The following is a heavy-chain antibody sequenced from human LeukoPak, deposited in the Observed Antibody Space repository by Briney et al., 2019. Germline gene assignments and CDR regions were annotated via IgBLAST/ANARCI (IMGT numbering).Heavy chain of an antibody. Sequence: ASVKVSCKASGYTFTSYDINWVRQATGQGLEWMGWMNPNRGNTGYAQKFQGRVTMTRNTSISTAYMELSSLRYEDTAVYYCARSQRVSESKYYYYYSGMDVCGQGTTVTVTS. CDR3: ARSQRVSESKYYYYYSGMDV. V-gene: IGHV1-8*01. D-gene: IGHD6-6*01. CDR2: MNPNRGNT. CDR1: GYTFTSYD. J-gene: IGHJ6*02.